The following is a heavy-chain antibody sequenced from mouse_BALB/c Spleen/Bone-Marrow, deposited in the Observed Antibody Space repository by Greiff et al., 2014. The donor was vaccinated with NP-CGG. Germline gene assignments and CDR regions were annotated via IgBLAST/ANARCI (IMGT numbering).Heavy chain of an antibody. CDR3: TRGDLRYAMDY. CDR2: IYPGSGSN. J-gene: IGHJ4*01. Sequence: PGQGLEWIGNIYPGSGSNNYDEKFKSKATLTVDTSSSTAYMQLSSLTSEDSAVYYCTRGDLRYAMDYWGQGTSVTVSS. V-gene: IGHV1-55*01. D-gene: IGHD6-1*01.